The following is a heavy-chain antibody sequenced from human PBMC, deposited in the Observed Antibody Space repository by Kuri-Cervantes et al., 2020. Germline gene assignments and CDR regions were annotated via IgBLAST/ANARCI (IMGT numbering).Heavy chain of an antibody. CDR3: AKGPTIIAVAGEFDY. V-gene: IGHV3-30*18. Sequence: GGSLRLSCAASGFTFSSYGMHWVRQAPGKGLEWVAVISYDGSNKYYADSVKGRFAISRDNSKNTPYLQMNSLRAEDTAVYYCAKGPTIIAVAGEFDYWGQGTLVTVSS. J-gene: IGHJ4*02. CDR1: GFTFSSYG. D-gene: IGHD6-19*01. CDR2: ISYDGSNK.